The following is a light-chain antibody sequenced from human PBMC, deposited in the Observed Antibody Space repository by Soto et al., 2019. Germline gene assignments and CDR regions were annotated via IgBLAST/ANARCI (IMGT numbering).Light chain of an antibody. V-gene: IGLV2-14*01. CDR3: SSYAGSYNLGV. CDR2: EVS. Sequence: QAVVTQPASVSGSPGQSITISCTGTSSDVGGYKHVAWYQQYPGKAPKLIIFEVSDRPSGVSNRFSGSKSGNTASLSISGLQPEDEADYYCSSYAGSYNLGVFGGGTKLTVL. J-gene: IGLJ3*02. CDR1: SSDVGGYKH.